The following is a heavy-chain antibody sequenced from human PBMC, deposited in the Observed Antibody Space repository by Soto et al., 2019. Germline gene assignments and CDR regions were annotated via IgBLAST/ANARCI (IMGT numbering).Heavy chain of an antibody. J-gene: IGHJ4*02. CDR1: VGSVSGYY. Sequence: PSETLSLTCAVYVGSVSGYYWSWIRQPPGKGLEWIGEINHSGSTNYNPSLKSRVTISVDTSKNQFSLKLSSVTAADTAVYYCARSAYVFDYWGQGTLVTVSS. CDR2: INHSGST. CDR3: ARSAYVFDY. D-gene: IGHD3-16*01. V-gene: IGHV4-34*01.